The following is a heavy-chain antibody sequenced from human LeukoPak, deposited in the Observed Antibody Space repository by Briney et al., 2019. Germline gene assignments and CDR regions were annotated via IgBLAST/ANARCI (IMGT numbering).Heavy chain of an antibody. V-gene: IGHV1-8*01. CDR2: MNPNSGNT. Sequence: GASVKVSCKASGYTFTSYDINWVRQATGQGLEWMGWMNPNSGNTGYAQKFQGRVTMTRNTSISTAYMELSSLRSEDTAVYYCARDRGSVRGVNWFDPWGQGTLVTVSS. D-gene: IGHD3-10*02. J-gene: IGHJ5*02. CDR3: ARDRGSVRGVNWFDP. CDR1: GYTFTSYD.